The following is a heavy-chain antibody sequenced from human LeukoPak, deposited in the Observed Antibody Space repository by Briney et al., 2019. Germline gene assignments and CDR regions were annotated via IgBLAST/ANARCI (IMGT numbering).Heavy chain of an antibody. CDR1: GGSISSSSYY. J-gene: IGHJ5*02. Sequence: SGTLSLTCTVSGGSISSSSYYWGWIRQPPGKGLEWIGSIYYSGSTYYNPSLKSRVTISVDTSKSQFSLKLSSVTAADTAVYYCARIQLYYYDSSGYYYVWFDPWGQGTLVTVSS. CDR2: IYYSGST. CDR3: ARIQLYYYDSSGYYYVWFDP. V-gene: IGHV4-39*01. D-gene: IGHD3-22*01.